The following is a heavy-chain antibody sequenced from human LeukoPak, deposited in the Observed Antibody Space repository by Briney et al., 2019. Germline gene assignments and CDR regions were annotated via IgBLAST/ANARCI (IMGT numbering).Heavy chain of an antibody. CDR1: GYTFTSYD. V-gene: IGHV1-8*01. J-gene: IGHJ5*02. CDR2: MNPNSGNT. D-gene: IGHD6-19*01. CDR3: ARGQGHWLVQGWFDP. Sequence: ASVKVSCKASGYTFTSYDINWVRQATGQGREWMGWMNPNSGNTGYAQKFQGRVTMTRNTSISTAYMELSSLRSEDTAVYYCARGQGHWLVQGWFDPCGQGTLVTVSS.